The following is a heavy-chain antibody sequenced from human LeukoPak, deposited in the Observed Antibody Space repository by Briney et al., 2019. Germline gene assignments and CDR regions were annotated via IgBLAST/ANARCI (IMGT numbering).Heavy chain of an antibody. V-gene: IGHV3-20*04. CDR2: ISGYGGSI. J-gene: IGHJ4*02. CDR3: ARDRGALIAVAAPGY. D-gene: IGHD6-19*01. CDR1: GFTFSSYG. Sequence: GGSLRLSCVASGFTFSSYGMGWVRQAPGKGLERVASISGYGGSISYADSVKGRFTISRDNAKNSLYLQMNSLRAEDTAVYYCARDRGALIAVAAPGYWGQGTLVTVSS.